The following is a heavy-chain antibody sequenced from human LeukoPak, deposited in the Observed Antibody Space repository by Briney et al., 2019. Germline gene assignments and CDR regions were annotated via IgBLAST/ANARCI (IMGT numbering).Heavy chain of an antibody. J-gene: IGHJ4*02. D-gene: IGHD4-23*01. CDR2: IYAGDSDT. V-gene: IGHV5-51*01. Sequence: GESLQISCEGSGYTFSSYWIGWLRQLPGKGLEWMGIIYAGDSDTRYSPSFRGQVTISADKSINTAYLQWSSLKASDTAMYYCARLTTTVVTLLDYWGQGTLVAVSS. CDR1: GYTFSSYW. CDR3: ARLTTTVVTLLDY.